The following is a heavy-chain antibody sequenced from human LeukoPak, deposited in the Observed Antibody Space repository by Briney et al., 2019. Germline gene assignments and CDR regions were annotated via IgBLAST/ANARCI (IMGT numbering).Heavy chain of an antibody. CDR1: GFTFSDYY. D-gene: IGHD3-22*01. Sequence: GGSLRLSCAASGFTFSDYYMSWIRQAPGKGLEWVSYISSSGSTIYYADSVKGRFTISRDNAKNSLYLQMNSLRAEDTAVYYCARDLDSSGYYHYPGGYRGQGTLVTVSS. CDR2: ISSSGSTI. J-gene: IGHJ4*02. CDR3: ARDLDSSGYYHYPGGY. V-gene: IGHV3-11*01.